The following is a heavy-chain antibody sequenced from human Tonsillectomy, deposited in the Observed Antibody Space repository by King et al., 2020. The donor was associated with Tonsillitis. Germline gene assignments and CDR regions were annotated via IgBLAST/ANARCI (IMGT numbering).Heavy chain of an antibody. Sequence: VQLVESGGGVVQPGRSLRLSCAASGFTFSNNAMHWVRQAPGKGLEWVAVISYDGSNKYYADSVKGQFTISRDNSKNTLYLQMNSLRAEDTAVYYCARSAYCTNGVCFDHFDFWGQGTLVTVPS. D-gene: IGHD2-8*01. CDR3: ARSAYCTNGVCFDHFDF. CDR1: GFTFSNNA. J-gene: IGHJ4*02. V-gene: IGHV3-30*04. CDR2: ISYDGSNK.